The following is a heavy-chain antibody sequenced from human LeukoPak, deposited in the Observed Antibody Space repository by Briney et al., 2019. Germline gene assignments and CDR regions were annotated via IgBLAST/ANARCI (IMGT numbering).Heavy chain of an antibody. CDR2: IRYDGSNK. D-gene: IGHD6-13*01. J-gene: IGHJ5*02. Sequence: GGSLRLSCAASGFTFSSYGMHWVRQAPGKGLEWVAFIRYDGSNKYYADSVKGRFTISRDNSKNTLYLQMNSLRAEDTAVYYCAKDHGIAAAGTESWGQGTLVTVSS. CDR3: AKDHGIAAAGTES. CDR1: GFTFSSYG. V-gene: IGHV3-30*02.